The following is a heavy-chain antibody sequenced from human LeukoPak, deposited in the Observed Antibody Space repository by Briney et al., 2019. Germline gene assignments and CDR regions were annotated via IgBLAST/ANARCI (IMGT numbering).Heavy chain of an antibody. Sequence: PGGSLRLSCAASGFTFSSYEMNWVRQAPGKGLEWVSAISGSGGATYYADSVKGRFSISRDNSESTLYLQMSSLRAEDTALYYCAKDTDLPANTGYSFGYSWGQGTLVTVSS. D-gene: IGHD5-18*01. CDR2: ISGSGGAT. CDR3: AKDTDLPANTGYSFGYS. V-gene: IGHV3-23*01. CDR1: GFTFSSYE. J-gene: IGHJ4*02.